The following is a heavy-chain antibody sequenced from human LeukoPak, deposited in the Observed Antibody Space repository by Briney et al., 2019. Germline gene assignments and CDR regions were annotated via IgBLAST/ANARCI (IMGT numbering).Heavy chain of an antibody. Sequence: ASVKVSCKSSGYTFTGYYMHWVRQAPGQGLEWMGWINPNSGGTNYAQKFQDRVTMTRDTSISTAYMELSRLRSDDTAVYYCARTVEMATIWFDYWGQGTLVTVSS. CDR3: ARTVEMATIWFDY. CDR1: GYTFTGYY. CDR2: INPNSGGT. D-gene: IGHD5-24*01. V-gene: IGHV1-2*02. J-gene: IGHJ4*02.